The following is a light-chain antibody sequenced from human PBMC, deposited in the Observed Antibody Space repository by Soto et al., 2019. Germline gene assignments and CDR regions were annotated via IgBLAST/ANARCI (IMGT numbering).Light chain of an antibody. CDR2: AAS. CDR3: QQSYSTPLT. J-gene: IGKJ4*01. CDR1: QTISIF. Sequence: DIQMTQSPSSLSASVGDRVTITCRASQTISIFLNWYQQKPGKAPKLLIYAASSLQSGVPPRFSGSGSGTDFTLTISSLQPEDFATYYCQQSYSTPLTFGGGTKVDIK. V-gene: IGKV1-39*01.